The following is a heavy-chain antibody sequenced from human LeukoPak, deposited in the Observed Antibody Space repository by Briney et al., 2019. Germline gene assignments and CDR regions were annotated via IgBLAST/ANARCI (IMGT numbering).Heavy chain of an antibody. CDR1: GYTFTSYG. CDR2: IIAYNGNT. CDR3: ARENYYDSSGNHD. D-gene: IGHD3-22*01. V-gene: IGHV1-18*01. J-gene: IGHJ4*02. Sequence: ASVKVSCKASGYTFTSYGISWVRQAPGQGLEWMGWIIAYNGNTNYAQKLQGRVTITADKSTSTAYMELSSLRSEDTAVYYCARENYYDSSGNHDWGQGTLVTVSS.